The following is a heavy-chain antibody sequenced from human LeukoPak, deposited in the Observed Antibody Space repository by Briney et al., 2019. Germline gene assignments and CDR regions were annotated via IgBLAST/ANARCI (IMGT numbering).Heavy chain of an antibody. V-gene: IGHV4-34*01. CDR1: GGSFSGYY. D-gene: IGHD1-26*01. CDR3: ARSRVIVD. Sequence: SETLSLTCAVYGGSFSGYYWSWIRQPPGKGLEWIGEINHSGSTNYNPSLKSRVTISVDTSKNQFSLKLSSVTAAVTAVYYCARSRVIVDWGQGTLVTVSS. J-gene: IGHJ4*02. CDR2: INHSGST.